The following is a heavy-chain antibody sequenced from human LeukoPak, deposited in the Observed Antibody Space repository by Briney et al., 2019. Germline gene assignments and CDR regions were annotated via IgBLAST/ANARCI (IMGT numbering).Heavy chain of an antibody. D-gene: IGHD2-21*01. V-gene: IGHV1-2*02. CDR3: ARDSHIATPDSFDI. J-gene: IGHJ3*02. CDR1: GYTFTGYY. Sequence: ASVKVSCKASGYTFTGYYMHWVRQAPGQGLEWMGWINPDSGGTNYAQKFQGRVTMPRDTSISTVYMELSSLRSDDTAVCYCARDSHIATPDSFDIWGQGTMVTVSS. CDR2: INPDSGGT.